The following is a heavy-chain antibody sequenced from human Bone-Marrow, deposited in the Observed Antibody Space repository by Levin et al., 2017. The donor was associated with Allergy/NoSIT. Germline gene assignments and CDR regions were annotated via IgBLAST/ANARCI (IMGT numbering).Heavy chain of an antibody. CDR1: GYSISSGYY. Sequence: SETLSLTCTVSGYSISSGYYWGWIRQPPGKGLEWIGSIYHSGSTYYNPSLKSRVTISVDTSKNQFSLKLSSVTAADTAVYYCARDIVVVVAATWGYFDYWGQGTLVTVSS. D-gene: IGHD2-15*01. CDR2: IYHSGST. V-gene: IGHV4-38-2*02. J-gene: IGHJ4*02. CDR3: ARDIVVVVAATWGYFDY.